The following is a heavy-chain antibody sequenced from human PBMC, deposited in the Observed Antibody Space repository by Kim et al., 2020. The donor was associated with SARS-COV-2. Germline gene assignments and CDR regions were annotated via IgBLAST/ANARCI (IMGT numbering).Heavy chain of an antibody. D-gene: IGHD3-16*02. J-gene: IGHJ4*02. CDR3: AREDYVWGSYRYFDY. Sequence: PSLKSRVTISVDPSKNQFSLKLSSVTAADTAVYYCAREDYVWGSYRYFDYWGQGTLVTVSS. V-gene: IGHV4-39*07.